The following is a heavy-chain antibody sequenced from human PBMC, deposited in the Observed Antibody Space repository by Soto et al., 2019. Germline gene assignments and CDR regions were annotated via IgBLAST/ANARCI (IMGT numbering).Heavy chain of an antibody. D-gene: IGHD3-22*01. CDR2: IYYSGST. V-gene: IGHV4-31*03. CDR1: GGSISSGGYY. J-gene: IGHJ4*02. Sequence: SETLSLTCTVSGGSISSGGYYWSWIRQHPGKGLEWIGYIYYSGSTYYNPSLKSRVTISVDTSKNQFSLKLSSVTAAETAVYYCAGGTYYDSSGYYIDYWGQGTLVTVSS. CDR3: AGGTYYDSSGYYIDY.